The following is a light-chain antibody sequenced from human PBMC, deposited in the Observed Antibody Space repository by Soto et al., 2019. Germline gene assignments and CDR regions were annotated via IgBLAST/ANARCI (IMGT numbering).Light chain of an antibody. Sequence: QSALTQPASVSGSPGQSITSSCTGTSSDVGGYNYVSWYQQHPGKAPKLMIYEVINRPSGVSNRFSGSKSGNTASLTISGLQAEDEADYYCSSYTSSSTLVFGGGTKLTVL. J-gene: IGLJ2*01. V-gene: IGLV2-14*01. CDR3: SSYTSSSTLV. CDR2: EVI. CDR1: SSDVGGYNY.